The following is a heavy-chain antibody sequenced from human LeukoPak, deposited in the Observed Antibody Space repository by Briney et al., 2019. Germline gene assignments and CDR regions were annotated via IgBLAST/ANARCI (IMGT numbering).Heavy chain of an antibody. CDR2: IYYSGST. J-gene: IGHJ6*02. D-gene: IGHD1-14*01. Sequence: SETLSLTCTVSGGSISSYYWSWIRQPPGKGLEWVGYIYYSGSTNYNPSLKSRVTISVDTSKNQFFLKLSSVTAADTAVYYCARYRGDYYYYGMDVWGQGTTVTVSS. CDR1: GGSISSYY. CDR3: ARYRGDYYYYGMDV. V-gene: IGHV4-59*01.